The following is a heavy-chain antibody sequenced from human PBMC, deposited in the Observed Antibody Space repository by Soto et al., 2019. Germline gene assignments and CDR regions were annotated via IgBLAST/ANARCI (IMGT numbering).Heavy chain of an antibody. J-gene: IGHJ6*02. CDR3: ARQDYDFRYYYGMDV. CDR2: IDPSDSYT. CDR1: GYSFTSYW. Sequence: PGESLKISCKGSGYSFTSYWISWVRQMPGKGLEWMGRIDPSDSYTNYSPSFQGHVTISADKSISTAYLQWSSLKASDTAMYYCARQDYDFRYYYGMDVWGQGTTVTVSS. D-gene: IGHD3-3*01. V-gene: IGHV5-10-1*01.